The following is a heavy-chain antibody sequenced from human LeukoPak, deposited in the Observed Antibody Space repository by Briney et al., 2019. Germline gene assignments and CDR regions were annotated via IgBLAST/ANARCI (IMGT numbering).Heavy chain of an antibody. D-gene: IGHD1-26*01. CDR3: ARDNSVGDTAWWFDP. CDR1: GYTFTAYY. Sequence: ASVKVSCKATGYTFTAYYMHWVRQAPGQGLEWMGLINPSGSDTVYAQKFQGRVTMTRDMSTSTDYMELSSLRFDDTAVYYCARDNSVGDTAWWFDPWGQGALVTVSS. V-gene: IGHV1-46*01. J-gene: IGHJ5*02. CDR2: INPSGSDT.